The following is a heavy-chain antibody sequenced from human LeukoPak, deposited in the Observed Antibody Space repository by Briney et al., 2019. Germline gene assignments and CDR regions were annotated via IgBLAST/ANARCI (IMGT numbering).Heavy chain of an antibody. Sequence: SETLSLTCTVSGGSISSSSYYWGWIRQPPGKGLEWIGSIYYSGSTYYNPSLKSRVTISVDTSKNQFSLKLSSVTAADTAVYYCARLESGYYGSGSPDYWGQGTLVTVSS. J-gene: IGHJ4*02. D-gene: IGHD3-10*01. CDR2: IYYSGST. CDR1: GGSISSSSYY. V-gene: IGHV4-39*01. CDR3: ARLESGYYGSGSPDY.